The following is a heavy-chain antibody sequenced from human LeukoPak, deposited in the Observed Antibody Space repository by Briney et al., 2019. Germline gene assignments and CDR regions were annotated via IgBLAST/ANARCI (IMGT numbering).Heavy chain of an antibody. Sequence: ASVKFSCNASGYTSTRYAMNWVRQAPGQGLEWMGWINTNTGNPTYAQGFTGRFVFSLDTSVSTAYLQISSLKAEDTAVYYCARGGSGWCYYWGQGTLVTVSS. V-gene: IGHV7-4-1*02. D-gene: IGHD6-19*01. CDR1: GYTSTRYA. J-gene: IGHJ4*02. CDR2: INTNTGNP. CDR3: ARGGSGWCYY.